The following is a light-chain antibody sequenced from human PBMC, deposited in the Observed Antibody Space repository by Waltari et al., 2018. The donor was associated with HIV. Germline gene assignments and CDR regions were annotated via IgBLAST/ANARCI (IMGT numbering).Light chain of an antibody. J-gene: IGLJ2*01. V-gene: IGLV3-1*01. CDR3: QAWTSPGSI. CDR2: QND. CDR1: NLGHKH. Sequence: SSDWSQPPSVSVSSGHTVTITCSGDNLGHKHVYWYQQRPGQSPVLVMSQNDKRPSGIPERFSGSKSGNIASLTISGTQTLDEATYYCQAWTSPGSIFGGGTILTVL.